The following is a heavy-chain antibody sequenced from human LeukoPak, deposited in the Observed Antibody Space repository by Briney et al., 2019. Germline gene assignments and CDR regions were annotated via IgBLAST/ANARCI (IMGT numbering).Heavy chain of an antibody. J-gene: IGHJ4*02. V-gene: IGHV1-2*04. CDR2: INPNSGGT. CDR1: GYTFTGYY. CDR3: ARGLKVWRYYDSSGYYFDY. Sequence: GASVKVSCKASGYTFTGYYMHWVRQAPGQGLEWMGWINPNSGGTNYAQKFQGWVTMTRDTSISTAYMELSRLRSDDTAVYYCARGLKVWRYYDSSGYYFDYWGQGTLVTVSS. D-gene: IGHD3-22*01.